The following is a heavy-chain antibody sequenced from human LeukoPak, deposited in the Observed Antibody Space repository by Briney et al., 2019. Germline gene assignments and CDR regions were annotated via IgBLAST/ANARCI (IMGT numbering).Heavy chain of an antibody. CDR2: INHSGST. CDR1: GGSFSGYY. V-gene: IGHV4-34*01. CDR3: ARRRTLYCSSTSCYRPRFDP. D-gene: IGHD2-2*01. J-gene: IGHJ5*02. Sequence: PSQTLSLTCAVYGGSFSGYYWSWIRQPPGKGLEWIGEINHSGSTNYNPSLKSRVTISVDTSKNQFSLKLSSVTAADTAVYYCARRRTLYCSSTSCYRPRFDPWGQGTLVTVSS.